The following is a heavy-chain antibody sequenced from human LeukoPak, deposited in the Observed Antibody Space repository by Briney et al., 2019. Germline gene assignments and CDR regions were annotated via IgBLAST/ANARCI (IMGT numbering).Heavy chain of an antibody. CDR2: IKSKTDGGTT. Sequence: PGGSLRLSCAASGFTFSNAWMSWVRQAPGKGLERVGRIKSKTDGGTTDYAAPVKGRFTISRDDSKNTLYLQMNSLKTEDTAVYYCTTDFVDTAKVPTGVYWGQGTMVTVSS. D-gene: IGHD5-18*01. J-gene: IGHJ4*02. V-gene: IGHV3-15*01. CDR1: GFTFSNAW. CDR3: TTDFVDTAKVPTGVY.